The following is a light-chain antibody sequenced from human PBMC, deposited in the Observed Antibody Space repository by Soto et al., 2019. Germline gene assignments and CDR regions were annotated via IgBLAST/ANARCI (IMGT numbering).Light chain of an antibody. J-gene: IGLJ2*01. CDR3: AAWHDSLNGPV. CDR1: SSNIGSHT. V-gene: IGLV1-44*01. CDR2: SNN. Sequence: QSVLTQPPSASGTPGQRVTISCSGGSSNIGSHTVNWYQHLPGTAPKLLIYSNNQRPSGVPDRFSGSVSGTSASLAISGLQSDDEADYYCAAWHDSLNGPVFGGGTKLTVL.